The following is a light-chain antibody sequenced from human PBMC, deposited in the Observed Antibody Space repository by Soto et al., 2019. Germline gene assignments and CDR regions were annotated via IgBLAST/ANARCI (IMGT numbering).Light chain of an antibody. CDR3: QQRSSWPRT. J-gene: IGKJ1*01. CDR1: QSVSNNY. Sequence: EIVLTQSPGTLSLSPGERATLCCRASQSVSNNYLAWYQQKSGQAPRLLIYGAFSRANGIPVRFSGSASGTDFTLTISSLEPEDFAIYYCQQRSSWPRTFGRGTRWIS. CDR2: GAF. V-gene: IGKV3D-20*02.